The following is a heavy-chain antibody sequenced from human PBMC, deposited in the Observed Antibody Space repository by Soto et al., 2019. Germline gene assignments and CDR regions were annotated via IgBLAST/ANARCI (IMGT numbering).Heavy chain of an antibody. D-gene: IGHD1-1*01. CDR1: GGTFSSYA. CDR3: ASTGTSISNYYYYGMDV. V-gene: IGHV1-69*13. CDR2: IIPIFGTA. Sequence: GASVKVSCKASGGTFSSYAISWVRQAPGQGLEWMGGIIPIFGTANYAQKFQGRVTITADESTSTAYMELSSLRSEDTAVYYCASTGTSISNYYYYGMDVWGQGTTVTVSS. J-gene: IGHJ6*02.